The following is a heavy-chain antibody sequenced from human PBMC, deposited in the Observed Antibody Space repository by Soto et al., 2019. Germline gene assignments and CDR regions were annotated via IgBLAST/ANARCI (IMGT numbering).Heavy chain of an antibody. CDR3: AIEGVAGEAYYGMDV. J-gene: IGHJ6*02. CDR2: IGAYNGNT. Sequence: ASVKVSCKASGYTFTSYGISWVRQAPGQGLEWMGWIGAYNGNTNYAQKLQGRVTMTTDTSTSTAYMELRSLRSDDTAVYYCAIEGVAGEAYYGMDVWGQGTTVTVSS. CDR1: GYTFTSYG. D-gene: IGHD2-15*01. V-gene: IGHV1-18*04.